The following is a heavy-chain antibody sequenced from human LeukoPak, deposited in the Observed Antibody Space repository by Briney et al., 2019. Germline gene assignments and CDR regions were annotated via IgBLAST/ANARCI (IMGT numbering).Heavy chain of an antibody. CDR3: ARHRAAAEGGALDY. CDR1: GYSFTSYW. V-gene: IGHV5-51*01. D-gene: IGHD6-13*01. Sequence: GESLKISCKGSGYSFTSYWIGWVRQMPGKGLEWMGIIYPGDSDTRYSPSFQGQVTISADKSISAAYLQWSSLKASHNAIYYCARHRAAAEGGALDYWGQGTLVTVSS. CDR2: IYPGDSDT. J-gene: IGHJ4*02.